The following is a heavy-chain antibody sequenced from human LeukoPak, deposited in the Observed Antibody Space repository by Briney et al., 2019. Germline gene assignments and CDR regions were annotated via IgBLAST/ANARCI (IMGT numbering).Heavy chain of an antibody. CDR3: AKTLSYSGSYFDY. CDR1: GGTLSSYA. J-gene: IGHJ4*02. D-gene: IGHD1-26*01. V-gene: IGHV1-69*04. Sequence: GASVKVSCKASGGTLSSYAISWVRQAPGQGLEWMGRIIPILGIANYAQKFQGRVTITADKSTSTAYMELSSLRSEDTAVYYCAKTLSYSGSYFDYWGQGTLVTVSS. CDR2: IIPILGIA.